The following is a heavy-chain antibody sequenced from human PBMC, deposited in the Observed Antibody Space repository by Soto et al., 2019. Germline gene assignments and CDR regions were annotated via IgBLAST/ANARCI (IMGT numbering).Heavy chain of an antibody. CDR1: GYTFTSYY. J-gene: IGHJ4*02. D-gene: IGHD2-15*01. V-gene: IGHV1-46*01. CDR2: INPSGGST. CDR3: ARVGCSGGSCYQFDY. Sequence: ASVKVSCKASGYTFTSYYMHWVRQAPGQGLEWMGIINPSGGSTSYAQKFQGRVTMTRDTSTSTVYMELSSLISEDTAVYYCARVGCSGGSCYQFDYWGQGTLVTVSS.